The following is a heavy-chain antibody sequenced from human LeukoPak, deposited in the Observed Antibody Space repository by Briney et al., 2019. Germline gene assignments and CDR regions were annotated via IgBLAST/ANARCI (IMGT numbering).Heavy chain of an antibody. J-gene: IGHJ4*02. Sequence: PGGSLRLSCAASGFTFSSYGMHWVRQAPGKGLEWVAVIWYDGSNKYYADSVKGRFTISRDNSKNTLYLQMNSLRAEDTAVYYCARDSPRITMIRRPDYWGQGTLVTVSS. V-gene: IGHV3-33*01. CDR1: GFTFSSYG. CDR3: ARDSPRITMIRRPDY. CDR2: IWYDGSNK. D-gene: IGHD3-22*01.